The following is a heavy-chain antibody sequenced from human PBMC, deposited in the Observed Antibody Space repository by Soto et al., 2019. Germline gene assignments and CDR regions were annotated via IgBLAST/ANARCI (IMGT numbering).Heavy chain of an antibody. J-gene: IGHJ6*02. CDR3: ARDPSLQPEIITYYYYGMDV. V-gene: IGHV1-69*12. D-gene: IGHD4-4*01. CDR1: GGTFSSYA. Sequence: QVQLVQSGAEVKKPGSSVKVSCKASGGTFSSYAISWVRQAPGQGLEWMGGIIPIFGTANYAQKFQGRVTITADESXITXDXELSSLRSEDTAVYYCARDPSLQPEIITYYYYGMDVWGQGTTVTVSS. CDR2: IIPIFGTA.